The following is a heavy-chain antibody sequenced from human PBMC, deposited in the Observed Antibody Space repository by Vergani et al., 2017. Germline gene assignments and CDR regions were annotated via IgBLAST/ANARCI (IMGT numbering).Heavy chain of an antibody. J-gene: IGHJ4*02. CDR1: GGTFSSYT. D-gene: IGHD4-17*01. V-gene: IGHV1-69*02. Sequence: QVQLVQSGAEVKKPGSSVKVSCKASGGTFSSYTIGWVRQAPGQGLEWMGRIIPILGIANYAQKFQGRVTITADKSTSTAYMELSSLRSEDTAVYYCATSLANYGDYFSHFDYWGQGTLVTVSS. CDR2: IIPILGIA. CDR3: ATSLANYGDYFSHFDY.